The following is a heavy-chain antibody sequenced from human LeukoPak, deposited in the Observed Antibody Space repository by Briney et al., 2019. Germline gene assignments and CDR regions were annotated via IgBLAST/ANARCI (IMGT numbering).Heavy chain of an antibody. CDR3: AKSPYIASHIDFDY. CDR2: VSGSGDST. D-gene: IGHD3-16*01. Sequence: PGGSLRLSCAASGFTFSSYAMSWVRQAPGKGLEWASTVSGSGDSTCADSVKGRFTISRDNSKSTLYLQMNSLRAEDTAVYYCAKSPYIASHIDFDYWGQGTLVTVSS. CDR1: GFTFSSYA. J-gene: IGHJ4*02. V-gene: IGHV3-23*01.